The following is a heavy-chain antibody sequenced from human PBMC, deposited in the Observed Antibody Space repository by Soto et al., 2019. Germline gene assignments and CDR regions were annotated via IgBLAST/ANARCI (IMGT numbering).Heavy chain of an antibody. CDR3: ARCIPGAPDAFDI. J-gene: IGHJ3*02. CDR1: GYTFTNYW. CDR2: IYPGDLDT. Sequence: GESLKISCKGSGYTFTNYWIGWVRQMPGKGLEWMGIIYPGDLDTKYSPSFQGQVTISADKSISTAYLQWSSLKASDTAMYYCARCIPGAPDAFDIWGQGTMVTVSS. D-gene: IGHD1-26*01. V-gene: IGHV5-51*01.